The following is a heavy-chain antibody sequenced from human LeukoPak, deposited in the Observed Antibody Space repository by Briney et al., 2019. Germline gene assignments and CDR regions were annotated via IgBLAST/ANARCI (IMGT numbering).Heavy chain of an antibody. J-gene: IGHJ4*02. CDR1: GFTFSSYW. CDR3: ARAAYDYVWGSYRHPDY. V-gene: IGHV3-7*01. Sequence: PGGSLRLSCAASGFTFSSYWMSWARQAPGKGLEWVANIKQDGSEKYYVDSVKGRFTISRDNAKNSLYLQMNSLRAEDTAVYYCARAAYDYVWGSYRHPDYWGQGTLVTVSS. D-gene: IGHD3-16*02. CDR2: IKQDGSEK.